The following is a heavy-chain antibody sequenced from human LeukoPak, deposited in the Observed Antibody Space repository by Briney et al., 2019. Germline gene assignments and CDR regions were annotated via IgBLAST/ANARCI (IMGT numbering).Heavy chain of an antibody. V-gene: IGHV1-18*01. Sequence: ASVKVSSTASGYIFTTYGISWVRQSPGQGLEWMGWINVNTKYAQKFHGRVILTTDTTTSSAYMELRSLRSDDTATYYCARDPFNAVLYRLAHWGQGTLVTVSS. CDR3: ARDPFNAVLYRLAH. CDR2: INVNT. CDR1: GYIFTTYG. J-gene: IGHJ4*02. D-gene: IGHD3-16*02.